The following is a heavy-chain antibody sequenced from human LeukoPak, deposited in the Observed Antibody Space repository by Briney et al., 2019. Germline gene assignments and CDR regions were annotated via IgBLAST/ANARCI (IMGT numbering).Heavy chain of an antibody. CDR2: ISAYNGNT. V-gene: IGHV1-18*01. D-gene: IGHD1-26*01. J-gene: IGHJ4*02. CDR3: ARSGIVGATRTFDY. Sequence: ASVTVSCKATGYTFTSYGISWVRPAPGQGLEWMGWISAYNGNTNYAQKLQGRVTMTTDTSTSTAYMELRSLRSDDTAVYYCARSGIVGATRTFDYWGQGTLVTVSS. CDR1: GYTFTSYG.